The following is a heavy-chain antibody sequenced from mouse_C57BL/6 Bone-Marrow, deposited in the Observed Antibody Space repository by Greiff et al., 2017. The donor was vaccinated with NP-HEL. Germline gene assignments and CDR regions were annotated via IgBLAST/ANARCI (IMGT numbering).Heavy chain of an antibody. CDR1: GYTFTDYY. V-gene: IGHV1-19*01. CDR3: DRGFRFITPVVASGDY. J-gene: IGHJ2*01. D-gene: IGHD1-1*01. CDR2: INPYNGGT. Sequence: EVQLQQSGPVLVKPGASVKMSCKASGYTFTDYYMNWVKQSHGKSLEWIGVINPYNGGTSYNQKFKGKATLTVDKSSSTAYMELNSLTSEDSAVYYCDRGFRFITPVVASGDYWGQGTTLTVSS.